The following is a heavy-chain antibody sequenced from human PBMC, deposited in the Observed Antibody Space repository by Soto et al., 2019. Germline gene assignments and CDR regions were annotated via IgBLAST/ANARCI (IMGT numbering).Heavy chain of an antibody. CDR1: GYTFSSYS. D-gene: IGHD4-17*01. CDR3: ARAVYGGNSGSWYSDL. J-gene: IGHJ2*01. CDR2: ISAYNGNT. V-gene: IGHV1-18*01. Sequence: QAQLEQSGPEVKKPGASVNVSCKASGYTFSSYSTSWVRQAPGQGLEWMGWISAYNGNTNYAQKLKGRVTMTRDTYTKTVNMELRSLTSADTAVYYCARAVYGGNSGSWYSDLWGRGTLVTVSS.